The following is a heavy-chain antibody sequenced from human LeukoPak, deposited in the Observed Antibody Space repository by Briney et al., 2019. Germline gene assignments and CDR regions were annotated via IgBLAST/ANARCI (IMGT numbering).Heavy chain of an antibody. Sequence: GGSLRLSCAASGFTFSSYSMNWVRQAPGKGLEWVSSISSSSSYIYYADSVKGRFTISRDNAKNSLYLQMNSLRAEDTAVYYCAKDFGYLDAFDIWGQGTMVTVSS. V-gene: IGHV3-21*01. D-gene: IGHD3-10*01. CDR2: ISSSSSYI. CDR3: AKDFGYLDAFDI. J-gene: IGHJ3*02. CDR1: GFTFSSYS.